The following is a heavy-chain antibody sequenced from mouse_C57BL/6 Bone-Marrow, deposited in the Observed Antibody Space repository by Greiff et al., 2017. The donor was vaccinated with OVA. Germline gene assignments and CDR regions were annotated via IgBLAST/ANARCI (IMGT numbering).Heavy chain of an antibody. Sequence: DVMLVESGGGLVKPGGSLKLSCAASGFTFSDYGMHWVRQAPEKGLEWVAYISSGSSTIYYADTVKGRFTISRDNAMNTLFLQMTSLRSEDTAMYYCARTTTVDYYAMDYWGQGTSVTVSS. D-gene: IGHD1-1*01. CDR2: ISSGSSTI. J-gene: IGHJ4*01. CDR1: GFTFSDYG. V-gene: IGHV5-17*01. CDR3: ARTTTVDYYAMDY.